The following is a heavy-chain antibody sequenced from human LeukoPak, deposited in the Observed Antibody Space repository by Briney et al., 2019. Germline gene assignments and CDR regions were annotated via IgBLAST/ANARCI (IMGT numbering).Heavy chain of an antibody. J-gene: IGHJ1*01. CDR1: GFTFSSYW. D-gene: IGHD3-9*01. CDR3: ARGDTRYKKLRY. Sequence: GGSLRLSCAASGFTFSSYWMHWVRQAPGKGLVWVSRIESDGTSTNYADSVKGRFTISRDNAKNTLYLQMNSLRAEDTAIYYCARGDTRYKKLRYWGQGTLVTVSS. CDR2: IESDGTST. V-gene: IGHV3-74*01.